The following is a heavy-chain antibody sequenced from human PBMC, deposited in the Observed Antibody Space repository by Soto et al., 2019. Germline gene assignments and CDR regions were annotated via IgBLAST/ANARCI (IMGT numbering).Heavy chain of an antibody. J-gene: IGHJ6*02. CDR1: GFTFSSYA. V-gene: IGHV3-30-3*01. CDR2: ISYDGSNK. Sequence: GGSLRLSCAASGFTFSSYAMHWVRQAPGKGLEWVAVISYDGSNKYYADSVKGRFTISRDNTKNTLYLQMNSLRAEDTAVYYCARDGCITIFGVVSCGMDVWGQGTTVTVSS. CDR3: ARDGCITIFGVVSCGMDV. D-gene: IGHD3-3*01.